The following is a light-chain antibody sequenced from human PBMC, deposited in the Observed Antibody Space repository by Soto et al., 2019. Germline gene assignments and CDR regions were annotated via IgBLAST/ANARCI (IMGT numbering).Light chain of an antibody. CDR1: QSIRSW. CDR3: QQYESYSPLT. J-gene: IGKJ4*01. V-gene: IGKV1-5*01. Sequence: MRITDAPAILSAAGGYRGNSACRASQSIRSWLAWYQQKPGKAPNLLIYDAYSLESGVPSRFSGRRSGTEFTLTIAGLQPEDFATYYCQQYESYSPLTFGGGTKVDIK. CDR2: DAY.